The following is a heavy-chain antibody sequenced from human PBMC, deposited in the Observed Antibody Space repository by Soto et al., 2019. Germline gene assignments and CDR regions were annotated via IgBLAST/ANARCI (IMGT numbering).Heavy chain of an antibody. V-gene: IGHV3-23*01. CDR1: VFTFSNYG. Sequence: GGYLRVSCASSVFTFSNYGMGWVRQAPGKGLAWVSAISGSGGSTYYADSVKGRFTISRDNSKNTLYLQMNSLRAEDTALYYCAKVPVGATGRFDYWGQGTMVTVSS. J-gene: IGHJ4*02. CDR2: ISGSGGST. D-gene: IGHD1-26*01. CDR3: AKVPVGATGRFDY.